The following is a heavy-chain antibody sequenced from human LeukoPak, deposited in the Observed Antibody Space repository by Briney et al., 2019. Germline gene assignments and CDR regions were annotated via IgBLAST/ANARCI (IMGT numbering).Heavy chain of an antibody. CDR1: GGSISTNNW. Sequence: PSETLSLTYTVSGGSISTNNWWTWVRQPPGMALEWIGEVSRSGSTNYNPSLKSRVTLSLDEAKNHVSLQLTSLTAADTAVYYCARAGIAWNPADYWGQGTLVTVSS. V-gene: IGHV4-4*02. CDR3: ARAGIAWNPADY. J-gene: IGHJ4*02. CDR2: VSRSGST. D-gene: IGHD1-1*01.